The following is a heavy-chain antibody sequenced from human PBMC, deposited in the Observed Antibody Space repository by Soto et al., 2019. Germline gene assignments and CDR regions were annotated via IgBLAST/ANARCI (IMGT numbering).Heavy chain of an antibody. CDR1: GGSFSGYY. J-gene: IGHJ4*02. Sequence: PSETLSLTCAVYGGSFSGYYWSWIRQPPGKGLEWIGEINHSGSTNYNPSLKSRVTISVDTSKNQFSLKLSSVTAADTAVYYCARVPYYDSSGRPTYYFDYWGQGTLVTVAS. V-gene: IGHV4-34*01. CDR2: INHSGST. CDR3: ARVPYYDSSGRPTYYFDY. D-gene: IGHD3-22*01.